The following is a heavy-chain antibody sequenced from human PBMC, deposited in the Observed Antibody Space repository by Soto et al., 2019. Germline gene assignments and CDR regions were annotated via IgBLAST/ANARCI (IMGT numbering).Heavy chain of an antibody. D-gene: IGHD6-19*01. J-gene: IGHJ4*02. CDR3: ARGKGGHNSGDSFDY. Sequence: QVQLVESGGGVVQPGTSLRLSCAASGFIFNNFGMHWVRQAPGKGLEWVAVMWSNGISKSYTDSLKGRITISRDNSKNTLYLELNTLTVEDTALYFCARGKGGHNSGDSFDYWGPGILVTVSS. CDR2: MWSNGISK. CDR1: GFIFNNFG. V-gene: IGHV3-33*01.